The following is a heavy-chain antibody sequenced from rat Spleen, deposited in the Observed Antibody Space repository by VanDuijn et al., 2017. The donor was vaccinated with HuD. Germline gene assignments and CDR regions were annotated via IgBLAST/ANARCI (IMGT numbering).Heavy chain of an antibody. V-gene: IGHV2-13*01. CDR1: GFSLSRHG. Sequence: QVQLKESGPGLVQPSQTLSLTCTVSGFSLSRHGVIWVRQPPGKGLEWMGRMWYDGDTAYNSALKSRLSLSRDTSKSQVFLRMNRLQTDDTAIYFCTRSYGGYSSNWFPYWGQDTLVTVSS. CDR3: TRSYGGYSSNWFPY. D-gene: IGHD1-11*01. J-gene: IGHJ3*01. CDR2: MWYDGDT.